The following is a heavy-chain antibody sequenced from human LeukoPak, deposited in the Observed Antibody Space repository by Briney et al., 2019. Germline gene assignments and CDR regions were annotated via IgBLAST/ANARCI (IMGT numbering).Heavy chain of an antibody. V-gene: IGHV1-69*13. J-gene: IGHJ4*02. Sequence: ASVTVSCTASGGTFSSYAISWVRQAPGQGLEWMGGIIPIFGTANYAQKFQGRVTITADESTSTAYMELSSLRSEDTAVYYCARSDYCSGGSCYSDRVYYFDYWGQGTLVTVSS. CDR2: IIPIFGTA. D-gene: IGHD2-15*01. CDR3: ARSDYCSGGSCYSDRVYYFDY. CDR1: GGTFSSYA.